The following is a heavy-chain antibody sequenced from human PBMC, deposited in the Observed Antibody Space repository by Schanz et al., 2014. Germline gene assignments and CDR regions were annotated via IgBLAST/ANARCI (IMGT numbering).Heavy chain of an antibody. Sequence: QVQLVQSGAEVKKPGSSVKVSCKASGDPFRSYTINWVRHAPVQGLEWMGRLIPNTGITDYAQKFQGRVTFNAEKSTSPAFLEVNSLRSEDTAVYYCARTGYDPRLTHWGQGTLVTVSS. CDR1: GDPFRSYT. V-gene: IGHV1-69*02. CDR3: ARTGYDPRLTH. J-gene: IGHJ4*02. CDR2: LIPNTGIT. D-gene: IGHD5-12*01.